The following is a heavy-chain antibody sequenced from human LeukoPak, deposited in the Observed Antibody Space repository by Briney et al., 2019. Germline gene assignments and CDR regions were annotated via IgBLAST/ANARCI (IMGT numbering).Heavy chain of an antibody. CDR1: GFTFSSYG. CDR3: AKGGAVVPY. V-gene: IGHV3-30*18. J-gene: IGHJ4*02. Sequence: PRGSLRLSCAASGFTFSSYGMHWVRQAPGKGLEWVAVISYDGSNKYYADSVKGRFTISRDNSKNTLYLQMNSLRAEDTAVYYCAKGGAVVPYWGQGTLVTVSS. CDR2: ISYDGSNK. D-gene: IGHD6-19*01.